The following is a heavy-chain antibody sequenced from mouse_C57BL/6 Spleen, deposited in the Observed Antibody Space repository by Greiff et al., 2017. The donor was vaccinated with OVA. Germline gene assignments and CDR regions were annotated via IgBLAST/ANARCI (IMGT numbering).Heavy chain of an antibody. CDR1: GYAFSSSW. D-gene: IGHD4-1*01. J-gene: IGHJ1*03. CDR2: IYPGDGDT. Sequence: QVQLQQSGPDLVKPGASVKISCKASGYAFSSSWMNWVKQRPGKGLEWIGRIYPGDGDTNYNGKFKGKATLTADKSSSTAYMQLSSLTSEDSAVYFCAREDWDGMYFDVWGTGTTVTVSS. CDR3: AREDWDGMYFDV. V-gene: IGHV1-82*01.